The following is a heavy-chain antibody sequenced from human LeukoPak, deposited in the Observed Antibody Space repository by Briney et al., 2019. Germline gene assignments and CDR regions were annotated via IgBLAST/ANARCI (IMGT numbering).Heavy chain of an antibody. CDR2: INNDGTKT. V-gene: IGHV3-74*01. Sequence: GGSLRLSCAASGFTFSGYWMHWVRQVPGKGLMWVSRINNDGTKTDYADSVKGRFNMSIDNAKNTLYLQMDSLRAEDTAVYYCARSLVVGANPYHWGQGTLVTVSS. J-gene: IGHJ5*02. CDR1: GFTFSGYW. CDR3: ARSLVVGANPYH. D-gene: IGHD1-26*01.